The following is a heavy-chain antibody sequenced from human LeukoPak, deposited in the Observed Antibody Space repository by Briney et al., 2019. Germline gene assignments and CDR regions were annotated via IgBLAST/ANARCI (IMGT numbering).Heavy chain of an antibody. J-gene: IGHJ3*02. D-gene: IGHD3-16*01. CDR1: GFSFSKYW. CDR2: IYYSGNT. V-gene: IGHV4-39*01. CDR3: ARLGGGIDI. Sequence: GSLRLSCTASGFSFSKYWVSWVRQPPGKGLEWIGNIYYSGNTYYNPSLKSRVTISVDTSKSQFSLKLSSVTAADTAVYYCARLGGGIDIWGQGTMVTVSS.